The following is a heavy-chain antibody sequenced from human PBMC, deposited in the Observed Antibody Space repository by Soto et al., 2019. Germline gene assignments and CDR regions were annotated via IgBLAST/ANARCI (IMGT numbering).Heavy chain of an antibody. Sequence: GGSLRLSCAASGFTFSNAWMNWVRQAPGKGLEWVGRIKSKTDGGTTDYAATVKGRFTISREDSKNTPYLQMNSLKTDDTAVYYCTTGSAVTTFWKILSRGWKNAFDIWGQGTMVTVSS. CDR1: GFTFSNAW. D-gene: IGHD4-17*01. V-gene: IGHV3-15*07. CDR2: IKSKTDGGTT. CDR3: TTGSAVTTFWKILSRGWKNAFDI. J-gene: IGHJ3*02.